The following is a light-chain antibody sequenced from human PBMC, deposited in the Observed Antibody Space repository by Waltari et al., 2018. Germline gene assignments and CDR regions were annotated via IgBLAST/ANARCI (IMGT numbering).Light chain of an antibody. V-gene: IGKV1-5*03. J-gene: IGKJ1*01. CDR3: QQYNTYWT. CDR1: QNIVTW. CDR2: KAS. Sequence: DIQMTQSPSTLSASVGDRVTITCRASQNIVTWLTWYQQKPGNAPKVLIYKASNLKSGVPSRFSGSGSGTEFTLTINSLQPDDFATYYCQQYNTYWTFGQGTKVEIK.